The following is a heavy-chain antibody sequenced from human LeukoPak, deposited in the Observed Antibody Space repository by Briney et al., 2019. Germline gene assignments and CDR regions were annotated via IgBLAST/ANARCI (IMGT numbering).Heavy chain of an antibody. CDR3: ARELGATVVNYGMDV. Sequence: AETLSLTCTVSGGSITSSYWSWIRQSPGKGLEWIGYIHYSGSTNYNPSLKSRVTISIDTSKNQLSLKLTSMTAADTAVYYCARELGATVVNYGMDVWGQGTTVTVSS. CDR2: IHYSGST. J-gene: IGHJ6*01. D-gene: IGHD4-23*01. V-gene: IGHV4-59*01. CDR1: GGSITSSY.